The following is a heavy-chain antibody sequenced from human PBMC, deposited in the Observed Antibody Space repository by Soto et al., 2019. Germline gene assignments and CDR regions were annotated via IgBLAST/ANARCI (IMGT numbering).Heavy chain of an antibody. CDR1: GGSISSSSYY. CDR3: ARRTVTRRGVFDP. CDR2: IYYSGST. D-gene: IGHD4-4*01. J-gene: IGHJ5*02. V-gene: IGHV4-39*01. Sequence: SETLSLTCTVSGGSISSSSYYWGWIRQPPGKGLEWIGSIYYSGSTYYNPSLKSRVTISVDTSKNQFSLKLSSVTAADTAVYYCARRTVTRRGVFDPWGQGTLVTVSS.